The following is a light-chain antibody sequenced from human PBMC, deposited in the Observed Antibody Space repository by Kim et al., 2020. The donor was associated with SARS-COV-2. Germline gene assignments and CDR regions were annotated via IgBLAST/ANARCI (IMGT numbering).Light chain of an antibody. CDR2: DHH. Sequence: GTISCTGGTNNNGADYEITWYQQFPGTAAKLLIYDHHDRPSGVPDRFSGATSGTSASLAITGLRDEDEAYYYCQSYDKDLSGWVFGGGTQLTVL. CDR3: QSYDKDLSGWV. J-gene: IGLJ3*02. V-gene: IGLV1-40*01. CDR1: TNNNGADYE.